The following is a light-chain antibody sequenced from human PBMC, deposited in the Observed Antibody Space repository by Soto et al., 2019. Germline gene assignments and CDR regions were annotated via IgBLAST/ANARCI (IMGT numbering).Light chain of an antibody. V-gene: IGKV3-20*01. CDR2: GAS. J-gene: IGKJ5*01. CDR3: QQYGASPQT. Sequence: EIVLTQSPATLSLSPGERATLSCRASQSVTSSYLAWYQQRPGQAPRLLIYGASSRAAGIPDRFSGSGSGTDFTLTISRLEREDFAVYYCQQYGASPQTFGQGTRLEIK. CDR1: QSVTSSY.